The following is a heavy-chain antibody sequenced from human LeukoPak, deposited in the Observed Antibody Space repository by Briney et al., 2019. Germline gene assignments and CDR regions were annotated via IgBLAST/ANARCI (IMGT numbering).Heavy chain of an antibody. V-gene: IGHV3-48*03. Sequence: GGSLRLSCAASGFTFSSYEMNWVRQAPGKGLEWVSYISSSGSTIYYADSVKGRFTISRDNAKNSLYLQMNSLRAEDTAAYYCARSSYSSTPLDYWGQGTLVTVSS. D-gene: IGHD6-19*01. CDR2: ISSSGSTI. J-gene: IGHJ4*02. CDR1: GFTFSSYE. CDR3: ARSSYSSTPLDY.